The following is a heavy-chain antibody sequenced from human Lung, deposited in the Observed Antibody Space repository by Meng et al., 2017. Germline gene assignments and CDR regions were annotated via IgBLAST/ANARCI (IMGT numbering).Heavy chain of an antibody. J-gene: IGHJ4*02. CDR1: CFTFTHHG. Sequence: CFTFTHHGFSWVRQAPGQELEWVGWISAYNGRTSYSQKLQGRVTMTTDTSTSTVYMEVRSLRSDDTAVYFCARWGHSSAWPSQWYEYWGQGTLVTVSS. V-gene: IGHV1-18*01. CDR2: ISAYNGRT. CDR3: ARWGHSSAWPSQWYEY. D-gene: IGHD6-19*01.